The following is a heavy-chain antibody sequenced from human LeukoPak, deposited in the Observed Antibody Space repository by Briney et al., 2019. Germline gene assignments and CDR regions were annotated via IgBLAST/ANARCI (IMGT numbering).Heavy chain of an antibody. CDR2: INTDGSST. J-gene: IGHJ4*02. CDR3: ASSIRHYYDSSGYHDY. Sequence: PGGSLRLSCAASGFTFSSYWMHWVRQAPGKGLVWVSRINTDGSSTSYADSVKGRFTISRDNAKNTLYLQMNSLRAEDTAVYYCASSIRHYYDSSGYHDYWGQRTLVTFSS. V-gene: IGHV3-74*01. CDR1: GFTFSSYW. D-gene: IGHD3-22*01.